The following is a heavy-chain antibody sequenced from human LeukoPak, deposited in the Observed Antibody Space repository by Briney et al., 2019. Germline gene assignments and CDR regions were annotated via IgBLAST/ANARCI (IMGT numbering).Heavy chain of an antibody. CDR3: ARGEYSSSSSFDY. CDR2: INHSGST. CDR1: GGSFSGYY. J-gene: IGHJ4*02. D-gene: IGHD6-6*01. V-gene: IGHV4-34*01. Sequence: SETLSLTCAVYGGSFSGYYWSWIRQPPGKGLEWIGEINHSGSTNYNPSLKSRVTISVDTSKNQFSLKLSSVTAADTAVYYCARGEYSSSSSFDYWGQGTLVTVSS.